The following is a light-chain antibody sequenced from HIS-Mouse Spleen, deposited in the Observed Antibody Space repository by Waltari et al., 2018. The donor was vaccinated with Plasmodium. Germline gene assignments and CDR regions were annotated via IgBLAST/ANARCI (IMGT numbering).Light chain of an antibody. V-gene: IGKV3-15*01. CDR2: GSS. J-gene: IGKJ3*01. CDR1: QSVSSD. CDR3: QQYNNWSFT. Sequence: EIVMTQSPATLSVSPVAIATLSCRASQSVSSDLAWYQQKPGQAPRLLIYGSSTRATGIPARFSGSGSGTEFTLTISSLQSEDFAVYYCQQYNNWSFTFGPGTKVDIK.